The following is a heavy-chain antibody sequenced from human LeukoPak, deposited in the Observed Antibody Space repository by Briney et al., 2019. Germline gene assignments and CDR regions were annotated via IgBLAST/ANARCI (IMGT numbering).Heavy chain of an antibody. CDR3: ARGVYAFDI. J-gene: IGHJ3*02. V-gene: IGHV3-7*01. CDR2: MKEDGSEI. CDR1: GLTFSSYW. Sequence: GGSLRLSCAASGLTFSSYWMTWVRQASGKGLEWVTYMKEDGSEIYYLDSVNGRFTISRDNAKNSLYLQMNNLRAEDTAVYYCARGVYAFDIWGQGTKVTVSS.